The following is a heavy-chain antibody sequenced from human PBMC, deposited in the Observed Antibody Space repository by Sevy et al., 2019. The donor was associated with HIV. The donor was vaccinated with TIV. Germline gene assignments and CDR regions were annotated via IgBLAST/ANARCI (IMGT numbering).Heavy chain of an antibody. V-gene: IGHV1-2*02. J-gene: IGHJ5*02. CDR2: INPNSGGT. CDR1: GYTFTGYY. CDR3: AKERVYCSGGTCKPGGWFDP. Sequence: ASVKVSCKASGYTFTGYYMHWVRQAPGQGLEWMGWINPNSGGTKYAQKFQGRVTMTRETSIRTAYMELSSLRSDDTAVYYCAKERVYCSGGTCKPGGWFDPWGQGTLVTVSS. D-gene: IGHD2-15*01.